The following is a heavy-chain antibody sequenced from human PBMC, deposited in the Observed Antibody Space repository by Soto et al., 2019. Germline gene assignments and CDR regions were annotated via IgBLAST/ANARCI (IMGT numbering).Heavy chain of an antibody. D-gene: IGHD1-26*01. CDR3: ARSWGGSYIDAFDI. J-gene: IGHJ3*02. V-gene: IGHV4-39*01. Sequence: QLQLQESGPGLVKPSETLSLTCTVSGVSISSTSYYWGWFRQPPGKGLEWIGSIYYIGSTYYNPSLKSRVTXXVXTXXNQFFLKLSSVTAADTAVYYCARSWGGSYIDAFDIWGQGTMVTVSS. CDR2: IYYIGST. CDR1: GVSISSTSYY.